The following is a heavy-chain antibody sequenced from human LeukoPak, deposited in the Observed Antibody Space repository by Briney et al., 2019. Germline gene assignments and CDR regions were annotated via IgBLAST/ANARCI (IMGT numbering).Heavy chain of an antibody. D-gene: IGHD1-1*01. J-gene: IGHJ4*02. CDR2: IYSGGST. Sequence: PGGSLRLSCAASGFTVSSNHMSWVRQAPGKGLEWVSVIYSGGSTDYADSVKGRFTISRDKSKNTRYLQMNSLRAEDTAVYHCARGPAGYNWGQGTLVTVSS. CDR3: ARGPAGYN. CDR1: GFTVSSNH. V-gene: IGHV3-53*01.